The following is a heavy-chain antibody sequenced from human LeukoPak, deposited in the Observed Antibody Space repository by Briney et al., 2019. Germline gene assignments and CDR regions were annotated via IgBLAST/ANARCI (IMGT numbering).Heavy chain of an antibody. Sequence: ASVKVSCKVSGYTLTELSMHWVRQAPGKGLEGMGGFDPEDGETIYAQKFQGRVTMTEDTSTDTAYMELSSLRSEDTAVYYCATPLRGYDPPYFDYWGQGTLVTVSS. CDR3: ATPLRGYDPPYFDY. CDR2: FDPEDGET. V-gene: IGHV1-24*01. CDR1: GYTLTELS. D-gene: IGHD5-12*01. J-gene: IGHJ4*02.